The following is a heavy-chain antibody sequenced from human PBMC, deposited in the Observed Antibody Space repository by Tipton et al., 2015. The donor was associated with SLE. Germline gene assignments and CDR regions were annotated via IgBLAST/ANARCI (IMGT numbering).Heavy chain of an antibody. CDR3: ARVYVGYDSISGNYDGTLDP. Sequence: SLRLSCVGSGFNFTKYRMSWIRQAPGKGLQWVAHIKEDGVEQFYADSVKGRLTISRDNAKSSLFLQLNSLRVDDTAIYYCARVYVGYDSISGNYDGTLDPWGRGTLVTVSS. CDR2: IKEDGVEQ. CDR1: GFNFTKYR. V-gene: IGHV3-7*01. J-gene: IGHJ2*01. D-gene: IGHD3-10*01.